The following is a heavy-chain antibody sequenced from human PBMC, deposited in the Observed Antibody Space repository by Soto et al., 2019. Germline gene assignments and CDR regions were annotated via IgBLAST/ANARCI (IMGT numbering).Heavy chain of an antibody. Sequence: GGSLRLSCAASGFTFSSYAMSWVRQAPGKGLEWVSAISGSGGSTYYADSVKGRFTISSDNSKNTLYLQMNSLRAEDTAVYYCAPGRYDTNIRVWGQGTTVTVSS. J-gene: IGHJ6*02. CDR2: ISGSGGST. CDR3: APGRYDTNIRV. D-gene: IGHD3-22*01. CDR1: GFTFSSYA. V-gene: IGHV3-23*01.